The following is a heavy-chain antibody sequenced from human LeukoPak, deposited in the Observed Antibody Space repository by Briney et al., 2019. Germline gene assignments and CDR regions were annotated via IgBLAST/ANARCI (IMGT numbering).Heavy chain of an antibody. V-gene: IGHV3-30*18. CDR1: EFTFSTYA. CDR2: ISYDGSTT. CDR3: AKLTSIAARAPDY. Sequence: GRSLRLSCAASEFTFSTYAMHWVRQAPGKGLEWVAVISYDGSTTYYADSVKGRFTISRDNSKNTLYLQMNSLRGEDTAVYYCAKLTSIAARAPDYWGQGTLVTVSS. D-gene: IGHD6-6*01. J-gene: IGHJ4*02.